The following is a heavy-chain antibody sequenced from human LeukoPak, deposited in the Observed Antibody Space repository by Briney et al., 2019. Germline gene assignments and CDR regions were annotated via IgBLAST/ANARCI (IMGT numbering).Heavy chain of an antibody. CDR1: GFTFSSYW. D-gene: IGHD6-13*01. CDR3: ARDATGSNSWYYFDY. CDR2: IKQDGSEK. Sequence: PGGSLRLSCAASGFTFSSYWMSWVRQAPGKGLEWVANIKQDGSEKYYVDSVKGQFTISRDNAKNSLYLQMNSLRAEDTAVYYCARDATGSNSWYYFDYWGQGTLVTVSS. V-gene: IGHV3-7*01. J-gene: IGHJ4*02.